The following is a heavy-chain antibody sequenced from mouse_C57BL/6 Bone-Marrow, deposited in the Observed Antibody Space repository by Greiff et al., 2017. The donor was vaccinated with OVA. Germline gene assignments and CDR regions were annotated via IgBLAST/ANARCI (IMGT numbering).Heavy chain of an antibody. CDR2: IDPENGDT. CDR3: TTLYYYGSSWFAY. V-gene: IGHV14-4*01. CDR1: GFNIKDDY. Sequence: VQLQQSGAELVRPGASVKLSCTASGFNIKDDYMHWVKQRPEQGLEWIGWIDPENGDTEYASKFQGKATIPADTSSNTAYLQLSSLTYEDTAVYYCTTLYYYGSSWFAYWGQGTLVTVSA. J-gene: IGHJ3*01. D-gene: IGHD1-1*01.